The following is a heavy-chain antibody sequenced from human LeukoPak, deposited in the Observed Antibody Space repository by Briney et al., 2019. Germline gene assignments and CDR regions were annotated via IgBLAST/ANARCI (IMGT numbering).Heavy chain of an antibody. J-gene: IGHJ6*02. CDR2: IYYSGST. CDR3: ARDRGTVTTNYYYGMDV. Sequence: PSQTLSLTCTVSGGSISSGGYYWSWIRQHPGKGLEWIGYIYYSGSTYYNPSLKSRVTISVDTSKNQFFLKLSSVTAADTAVYYCARDRGTVTTNYYYGMDVWGQGTTVTVSS. CDR1: GGSISSGGYY. D-gene: IGHD4-17*01. V-gene: IGHV4-31*03.